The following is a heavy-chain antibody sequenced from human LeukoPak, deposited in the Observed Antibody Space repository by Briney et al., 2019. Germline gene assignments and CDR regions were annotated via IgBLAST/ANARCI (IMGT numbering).Heavy chain of an antibody. CDR3: ARFMFDYFYYSMDV. D-gene: IGHD3-10*02. J-gene: IGHJ6*03. CDR1: GGSISSSSYY. V-gene: IGHV4-39*01. CDR2: IYYSGST. Sequence: SETLSLTCTVSGGSISSSSYYWGWIRQPPGKGLEWIGSIYYSGSTYYNPSLKSRVTISVDTSKNQFSLKLSSVTAADTAVYCCARFMFDYFYYSMDVWGKGTTVTVSS.